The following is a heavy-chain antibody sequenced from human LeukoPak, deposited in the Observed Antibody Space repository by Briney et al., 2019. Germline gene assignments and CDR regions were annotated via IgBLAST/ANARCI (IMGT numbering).Heavy chain of an antibody. CDR1: GYTFTSYG. Sequence: ASVKVSCKASGYTFTSYGISWVRQAPGQGLEWMGWISAYNGNTNYAQKLQGRVTMTTDTSTSTAYMELRSLRSDDTAVYYCARIRSTGYDFWSGPGYWGQGTLVTVSS. D-gene: IGHD3-3*01. CDR2: ISAYNGNT. CDR3: ARIRSTGYDFWSGPGY. V-gene: IGHV1-18*01. J-gene: IGHJ4*02.